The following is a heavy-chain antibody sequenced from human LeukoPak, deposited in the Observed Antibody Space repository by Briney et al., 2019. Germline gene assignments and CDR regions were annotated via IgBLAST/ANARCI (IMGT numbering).Heavy chain of an antibody. CDR1: GGSISSSGYY. J-gene: IGHJ4*02. CDR3: ARVGATTLFDY. CDR2: IYHSGST. V-gene: IGHV4-30-2*01. D-gene: IGHD1-26*01. Sequence: SETLSLTCTVSGGSISSSGYYWSWIRQPPGKGLEWIGYIYHSGSTYYNPSLKSRVTISVDRSKNQFSLKLSSVTAADTAVYYCARVGATTLFDYWGQGTLVTVSS.